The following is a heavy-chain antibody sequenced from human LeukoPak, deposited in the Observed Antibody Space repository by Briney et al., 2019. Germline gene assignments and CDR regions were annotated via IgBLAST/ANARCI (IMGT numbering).Heavy chain of an antibody. CDR2: ISSGSIHI. CDR1: GFTFSTYS. D-gene: IGHD4-23*01. V-gene: IGHV3-21*01. CDR3: ASDDYGGFDI. J-gene: IGHJ3*02. Sequence: PGGSLRLSCAASGFTFSTYSMNWVRQAPGKGLEWVSSISSGSIHIYYADSVQGRFTISRDNAKNSLYLQMNSLGAEDTAVYYCASDDYGGFDIWGQGTMVTVSS.